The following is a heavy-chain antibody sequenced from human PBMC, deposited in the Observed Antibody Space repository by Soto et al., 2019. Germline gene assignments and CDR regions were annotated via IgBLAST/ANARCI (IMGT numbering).Heavy chain of an antibody. V-gene: IGHV3-23*01. CDR3: AKFSRDGSGVQ. CDR1: GFNFGYYA. D-gene: IGHD3-22*01. Sequence: EVQLLESGGGLVQPGGSLRLFCAASGFNFGYYAISWVRQAPGKGLQWVSTIVGSGSTTYYADSVRGRVTISRDNSKNTVHLQMNSLRDEDTAVYYCAKFSRDGSGVQWCQGTLVTVSS. J-gene: IGHJ4*02. CDR2: IVGSGSTT.